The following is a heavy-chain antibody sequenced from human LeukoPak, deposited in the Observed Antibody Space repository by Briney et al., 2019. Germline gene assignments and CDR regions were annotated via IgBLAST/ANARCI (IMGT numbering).Heavy chain of an antibody. D-gene: IGHD3-16*02. V-gene: IGHV3-23*01. J-gene: IGHJ3*02. Sequence: PGGSLRLSCAASGFTFSSYAMSWVRQAPGKGLEWASAISGSGGSTYYADSVKGRLTISRGNSKNTLYLQMNSLRAEDTAVYYCAKCRDYDYVWGSYRYLDAFDIWGQGTMVTVSS. CDR3: AKCRDYDYVWGSYRYLDAFDI. CDR2: ISGSGGST. CDR1: GFTFSSYA.